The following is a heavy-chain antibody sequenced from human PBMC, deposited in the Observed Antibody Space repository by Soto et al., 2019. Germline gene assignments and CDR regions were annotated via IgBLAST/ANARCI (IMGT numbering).Heavy chain of an antibody. J-gene: IGHJ5*02. Sequence: ASVKVSCKASGYKFTTYFIHWVRQAPGQDLEWMGMIHPSGDTGYAQKFRGRVTMTIDTSTTTAYMELRNLTSEDTAVYYCASTLTYYDFWSGHRGFDPWGQGTLVTVSS. CDR1: GYKFTTYF. CDR3: ASTLTYYDFWSGHRGFDP. D-gene: IGHD3-3*01. CDR2: IHPSGDT. V-gene: IGHV1-46*01.